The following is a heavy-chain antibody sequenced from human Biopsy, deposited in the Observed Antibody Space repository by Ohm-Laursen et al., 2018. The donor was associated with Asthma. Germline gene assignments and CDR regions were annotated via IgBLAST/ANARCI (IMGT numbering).Heavy chain of an antibody. CDR3: AREAYDILTGYYGGGGMDV. Sequence: ASVKVSCKASGYTFKSYGVSWVRLAPGQGLEWMGWISGFNGYTNYAHKFQGRVTMTIETSSTTAYMEVRSLTSDDTAVYYCAREAYDILTGYYGGGGMDVWGQGTTVTVSS. V-gene: IGHV1-18*01. J-gene: IGHJ6*02. CDR1: GYTFKSYG. D-gene: IGHD3-9*01. CDR2: ISGFNGYT.